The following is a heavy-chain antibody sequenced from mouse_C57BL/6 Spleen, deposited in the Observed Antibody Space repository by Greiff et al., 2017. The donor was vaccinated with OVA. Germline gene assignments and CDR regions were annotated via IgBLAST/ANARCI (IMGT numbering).Heavy chain of an antibody. D-gene: IGHD1-1*01. J-gene: IGHJ2*01. CDR1: GYTFTSYW. CDR2: IYPGSGST. CDR3: ARWGTTVVGDY. V-gene: IGHV1-55*01. Sequence: QVQLQQPGAELVKPGASVKMSCKASGYTFTSYWITWVKQRPGQGLEWIGDIYPGSGSTNYNEKFKSKATLTVDTSSSTDYMQLSSLTSEDSAVYYCARWGTTVVGDYWGEGTTLTVSS.